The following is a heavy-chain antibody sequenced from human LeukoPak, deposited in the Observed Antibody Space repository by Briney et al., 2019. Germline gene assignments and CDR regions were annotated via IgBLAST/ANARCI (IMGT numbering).Heavy chain of an antibody. CDR1: GGSISSGGYY. V-gene: IGHV4-31*03. CDR2: IYYSGST. CDR3: ARDRRDAFDI. Sequence: SGTLSLTCTVSGGSISSGGYYWSWIRQHPGKGLEWIGYIYYSGSTYYNPSLKSRVTISVDTSKNQFSLKLSSVTAADTAVYYCARDRRDAFDIWGQGTMVTVSS. J-gene: IGHJ3*02.